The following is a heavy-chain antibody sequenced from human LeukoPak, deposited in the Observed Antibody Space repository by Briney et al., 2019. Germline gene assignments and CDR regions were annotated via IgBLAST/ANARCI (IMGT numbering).Heavy chain of an antibody. CDR2: INPSSGGA. V-gene: IGHV1-2*02. J-gene: IGHJ4*02. D-gene: IGHD4-17*01. CDR1: GYTFTGYY. CDR3: AREKRIEYDYGDYGMGFDY. Sequence: ASVKVSCKASGYTFTGYYIHWVRQAHGQGLEWMGWINPSSGGANYGQKFQGRVTMTRDTSISTAYMELSRLRPDDTAVYYCAREKRIEYDYGDYGMGFDYWGQGTLVTVSS.